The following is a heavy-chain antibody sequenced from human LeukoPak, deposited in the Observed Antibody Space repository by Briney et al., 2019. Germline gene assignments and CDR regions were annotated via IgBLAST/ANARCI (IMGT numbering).Heavy chain of an antibody. V-gene: IGHV4-39*07. CDR2: IYYSGST. D-gene: IGHD3-3*01. CDR3: ARGPYYDFWSGYLGSDNWFDP. J-gene: IGHJ5*02. CDR1: GGSISSSSYY. Sequence: SETLSLTCTVSGGSISSSSYYWGWIRQPPGKGLEWIGSIYYSGSTYYNPSLKSRVTISVDTSKNQFSLELSRLRSDDTAVYYCARGPYYDFWSGYLGSDNWFDPWGQGTLVTVSS.